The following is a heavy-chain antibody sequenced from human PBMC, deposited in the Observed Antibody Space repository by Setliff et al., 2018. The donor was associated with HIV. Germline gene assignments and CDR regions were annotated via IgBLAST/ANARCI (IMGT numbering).Heavy chain of an antibody. CDR3: AKGRVWVITTSTYDY. D-gene: IGHD3-22*01. V-gene: IGHV3-74*01. CDR1: GFSFGNHW. J-gene: IGHJ4*02. Sequence: HPGGSLRLSCGASGFSFGNHWMYWVRQAPGKGLVWVSRINSDGSITDYADSVKGRFTISRDNAKNTLYLQMNSLRAEDTAVYYCAKGRVWVITTSTYDYWGQGTLVTVSS. CDR2: INSDGSIT.